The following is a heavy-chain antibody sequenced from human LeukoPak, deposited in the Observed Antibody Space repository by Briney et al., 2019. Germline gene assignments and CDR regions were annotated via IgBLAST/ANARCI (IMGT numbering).Heavy chain of an antibody. CDR1: GFSFRNYS. CDR3: ARVGSRIAAAGTVY. J-gene: IGHJ4*02. CDR2: ISSSSSII. D-gene: IGHD6-13*01. V-gene: IGHV3-48*01. Sequence: GGSLRLSCAASGFSFRNYSMNWVRQAPGKGLEWVSYISSSSSIIYYADSVKGRFTISRDNAKNSLYLQMNSLRAEDTAVYYCARVGSRIAAAGTVYWGQGTLVTVSS.